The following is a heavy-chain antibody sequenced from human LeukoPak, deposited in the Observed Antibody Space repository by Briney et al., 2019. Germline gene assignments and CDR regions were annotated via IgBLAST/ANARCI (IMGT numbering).Heavy chain of an antibody. V-gene: IGHV4-39*01. CDR1: GGSISSSSYY. Sequence: SETLSLTCTVSGGSISSSSYYWGWIRQPPGKGLEWIGSIYYSGSTYYNPSLKSRVTISVDTSKNQFSLKLSSVTAADTAVYYCASQVQVAHCGGDCYPNWFDPWGQGTLVTVSS. CDR2: IYYSGST. J-gene: IGHJ5*02. D-gene: IGHD2-21*02. CDR3: ASQVQVAHCGGDCYPNWFDP.